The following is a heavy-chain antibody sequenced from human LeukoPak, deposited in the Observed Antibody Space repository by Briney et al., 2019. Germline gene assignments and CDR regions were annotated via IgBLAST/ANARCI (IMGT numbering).Heavy chain of an antibody. V-gene: IGHV3-33*01. D-gene: IGHD6-13*01. J-gene: IGHJ4*02. Sequence: PGGSLRHSCAASGFTFSSYGMHWVRQAPGKGLEWVAVIWYDGSNKYYADSVKGRFTISRDNSKNTLYLQMNSLRAEDTAVYYCATSSSWYLDYWGQGTLVTVSS. CDR1: GFTFSSYG. CDR2: IWYDGSNK. CDR3: ATSSSWYLDY.